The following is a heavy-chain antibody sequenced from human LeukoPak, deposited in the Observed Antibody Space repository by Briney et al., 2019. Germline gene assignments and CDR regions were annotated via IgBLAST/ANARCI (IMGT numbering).Heavy chain of an antibody. V-gene: IGHV4-34*01. J-gene: IGHJ5*02. CDR2: INHSGST. D-gene: IGHD2-15*01. CDR3: ARGRKEVVAATPPRINWFDP. Sequence: PSETLSLTCAVYGGSFSGYYWIWLRQPPGKGLEWIGEINHSGSTNYNPSLKSRVTISVDTSKNQFSLKLTSVTAADTAVYYCARGRKEVVAATPPRINWFDPWGQGTLVTVSS. CDR1: GGSFSGYY.